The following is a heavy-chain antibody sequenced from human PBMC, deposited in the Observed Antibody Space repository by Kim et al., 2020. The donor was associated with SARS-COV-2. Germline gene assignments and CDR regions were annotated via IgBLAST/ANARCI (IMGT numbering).Heavy chain of an antibody. V-gene: IGHV6-1*01. J-gene: IGHJ4*02. Sequence: SQTLSLTCAISGDSVSSNSAAWNWIRQSPSRGLEWLGRTYYRSKWYNDYAVSVKSRITINPDTSKNQFSLQLNSVTPEDTAVYYCARETPRTSGIAAESYYFDYWGQGTLVTVSS. CDR1: GDSVSSNSAA. D-gene: IGHD6-13*01. CDR2: TYYRSKWYN. CDR3: ARETPRTSGIAAESYYFDY.